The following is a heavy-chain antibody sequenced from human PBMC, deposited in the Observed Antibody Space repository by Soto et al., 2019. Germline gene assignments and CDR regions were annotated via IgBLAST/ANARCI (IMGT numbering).Heavy chain of an antibody. J-gene: IGHJ4*02. D-gene: IGHD3-16*02. V-gene: IGHV2-5*02. CDR1: GFSLSTSGVG. CDR3: AHSSAPPEYDYIWGSHPVGFDY. Sequence: SGPTLVNPTQTLTLTCTFSGFSLSTSGVGVGWIRQPPGKALEWLALIYWDDDKRYSPSLKSRLTITKDTSKNQVVLTMTNMDPVDTATYYCAHSSAPPEYDYIWGSHPVGFDYWGQGTLVTVSS. CDR2: IYWDDDK.